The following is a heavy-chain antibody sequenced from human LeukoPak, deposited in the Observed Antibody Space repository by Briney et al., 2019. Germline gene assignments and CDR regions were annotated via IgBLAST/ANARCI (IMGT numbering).Heavy chain of an antibody. J-gene: IGHJ4*02. Sequence: PGGSLRLSCAASGFTFSSYSMNWVRQAPGKGLEWVSSISSSSSYIYYADSVKGRFTISRDNAKNSLYLQMNSPRAEDTAVYYCARDQAPSGWYYFDYWGQGTLVTVSS. CDR2: ISSSSSYI. V-gene: IGHV3-21*01. D-gene: IGHD6-19*01. CDR3: ARDQAPSGWYYFDY. CDR1: GFTFSSYS.